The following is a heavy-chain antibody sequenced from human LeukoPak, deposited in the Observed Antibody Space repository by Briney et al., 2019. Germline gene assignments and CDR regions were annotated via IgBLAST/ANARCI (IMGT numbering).Heavy chain of an antibody. CDR3: AMGSGYDLRGHFDY. CDR2: IYYSGST. V-gene: IGHV4-28*06. J-gene: IGHJ4*02. D-gene: IGHD5-12*01. Sequence: SETLSLTCAVSGYSISSSNWWGWIRRPPGKELEWIGYIYYSGSTNYNPSLKSRVTMSVDTSKNQFSLKLSSVTALDTAVYYCAMGSGYDLRGHFDYWGQGTLVTVSS. CDR1: GYSISSSNW.